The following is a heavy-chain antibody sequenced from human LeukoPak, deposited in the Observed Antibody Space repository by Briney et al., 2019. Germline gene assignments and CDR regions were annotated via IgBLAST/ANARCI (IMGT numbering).Heavy chain of an antibody. CDR3: ARDFSGYDYSFDY. CDR2: ISSSSYI. V-gene: IGHV3-21*01. D-gene: IGHD5-12*01. Sequence: PGGSLRLSCAASGFTFSTYTMNWVREAPGKGLEWVSFISSSSYIYYADSVKGRFTISRDNTKKSLYLQMNSLRAEDTAVYYCARDFSGYDYSFDYWGQGTLVTVSS. J-gene: IGHJ4*02. CDR1: GFTFSTYT.